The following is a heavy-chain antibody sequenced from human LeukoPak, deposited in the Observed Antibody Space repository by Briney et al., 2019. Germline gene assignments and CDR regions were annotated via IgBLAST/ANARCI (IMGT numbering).Heavy chain of an antibody. V-gene: IGHV3-11*04. D-gene: IGHD6-13*01. J-gene: IGHJ4*02. CDR1: GFSFIDYY. Sequence: GGSLRLSCAASGFSFIDYYMSWIRQAPGKGLEWVSYMDDSGRIIYYGGSVKGRFTISRDNARNSLFLQMNRLTAEDTAVYFCARVRRAADSLRYFDYWGQGTLVTVSS. CDR3: ARVRRAADSLRYFDY. CDR2: MDDSGRII.